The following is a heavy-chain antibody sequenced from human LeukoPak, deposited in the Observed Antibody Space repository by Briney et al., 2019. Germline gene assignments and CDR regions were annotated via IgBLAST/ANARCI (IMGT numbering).Heavy chain of an antibody. CDR2: IRSKAYGGTT. J-gene: IGHJ4*02. Sequence: GGSLRLSCTASGFTFGDYAMSWFRQAPGKGLEWVGFIRSKAYGGTTEYAASVKGRFTISRDDSKSIAYLQMNSQKTEDTAVYYCTRAHDSSGYYLFSWFWGQGTLVTVSS. CDR3: TRAHDSSGYYLFSWF. V-gene: IGHV3-49*03. D-gene: IGHD3-22*01. CDR1: GFTFGDYA.